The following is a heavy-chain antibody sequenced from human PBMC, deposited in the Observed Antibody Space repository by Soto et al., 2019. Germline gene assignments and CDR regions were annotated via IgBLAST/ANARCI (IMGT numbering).Heavy chain of an antibody. Sequence: PSETLSLTCAVYGGSFSGYYWSWIRQPPGKGLERIGEINHSGSTNYNPSLKSRVTISVDTSKNQFSLKLSSVTAADTAVYYCARGIAVAGTSHWFDPWGQGTLVTVSS. CDR3: ARGIAVAGTSHWFDP. D-gene: IGHD6-19*01. CDR2: INHSGST. V-gene: IGHV4-34*01. CDR1: GGSFSGYY. J-gene: IGHJ5*02.